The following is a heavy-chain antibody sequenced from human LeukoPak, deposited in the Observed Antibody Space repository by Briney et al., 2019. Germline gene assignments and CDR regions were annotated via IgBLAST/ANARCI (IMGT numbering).Heavy chain of an antibody. CDR3: ARDPHVWTGTRLDY. Sequence: ASVKVSCKASGYTFTSYGISWVRQAPGQGLEWMGIINPSGGSTSYAQKFQGRVTMTRDTSTSTVYMELSSLRSEDTAVYYCARDPHVWTGTRLDYWGQGTLVTVSS. V-gene: IGHV1-46*01. D-gene: IGHD3/OR15-3a*01. CDR2: INPSGGST. CDR1: GYTFTSYG. J-gene: IGHJ4*02.